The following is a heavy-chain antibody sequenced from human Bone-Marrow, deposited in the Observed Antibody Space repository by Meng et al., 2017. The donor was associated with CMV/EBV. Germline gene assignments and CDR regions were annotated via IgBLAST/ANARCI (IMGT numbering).Heavy chain of an antibody. D-gene: IGHD2-15*01. CDR2: IYTSGST. Sequence: QVQLQESGPGLVKPSQTLSLTCTVSGGSISSGSYYWSWIRQPAGKGLEWIGRIYTSGSTNYNPSLKSRVTISLDTSKNQFSLKLNSVTAADTAVYYCARERPGYGNFDPWGQGTLVTVSS. CDR1: GGSISSGSYY. CDR3: ARERPGYGNFDP. V-gene: IGHV4-61*02. J-gene: IGHJ5*02.